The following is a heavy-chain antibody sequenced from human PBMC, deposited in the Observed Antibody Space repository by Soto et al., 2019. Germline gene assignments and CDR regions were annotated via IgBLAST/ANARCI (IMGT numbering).Heavy chain of an antibody. CDR2: IYYSGAT. CDR3: ARNGSYYDFWSGYYFGGGMDV. D-gene: IGHD3-3*01. V-gene: IGHV4-39*02. J-gene: IGHJ6*02. CDR1: GDSISTSSYY. Sequence: PSETLSLTCDVSGDSISTSSYYWGWIRQPPGKGLEWIASIYYSGATYYNPSLQSRVTISVDTSNNRFSLKLSSVTAADTAVYYCARNGSYYDFWSGYYFGGGMDVWGQGTTVTVSS.